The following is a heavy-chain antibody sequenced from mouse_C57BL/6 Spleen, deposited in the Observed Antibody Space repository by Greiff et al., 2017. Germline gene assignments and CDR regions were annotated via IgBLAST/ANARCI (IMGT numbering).Heavy chain of an antibody. CDR3: ARGNYAWFAY. CDR1: GYTFTSYW. V-gene: IGHV1-64*01. CDR2: IHPNSGST. Sequence: QVQLQQSGAELVKPGASVKLSCKASGYTFTSYWMHWVKQRPGQGLEWIGMIHPNSGSTTYNEKFKSKATLTVAKSSSTASMQLSSLTSEDSAVYYSARGNYAWFAYWGQGTLVTVSA. D-gene: IGHD2-1*01. J-gene: IGHJ3*01.